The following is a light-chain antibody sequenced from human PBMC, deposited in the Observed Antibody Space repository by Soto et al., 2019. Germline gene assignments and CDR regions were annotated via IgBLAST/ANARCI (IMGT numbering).Light chain of an antibody. Sequence: EIVMTQSPATLSMSPGERATLSCRASQSLSSHLAWYQQKPGQAPRLLIYGASTRATGVPARFSGSESETEFTLTISSLQSEDFAVYSCQQYDKWPITFGQGTRLEI. CDR3: QQYDKWPIT. V-gene: IGKV3-15*01. CDR2: GAS. J-gene: IGKJ5*01. CDR1: QSLSSH.